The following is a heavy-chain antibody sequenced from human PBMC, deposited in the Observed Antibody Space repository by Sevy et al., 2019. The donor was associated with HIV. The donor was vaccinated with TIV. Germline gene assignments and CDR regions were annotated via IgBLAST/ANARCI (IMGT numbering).Heavy chain of an antibody. CDR1: GYTFTGYY. D-gene: IGHD6-25*01. J-gene: IGHJ5*02. CDR3: ARVPNQRPEVWFDP. CDR2: SNPNSGGT. Sequence: ASVKVSCKASGYTFTGYYMHWVRQAPGQGLEWMGWSNPNSGGTNYAQKFQGRVTMTRETSISTAYMQRSRLRSDDTAVYYCARVPNQRPEVWFDPWGQGTLVTVSS. V-gene: IGHV1-2*02.